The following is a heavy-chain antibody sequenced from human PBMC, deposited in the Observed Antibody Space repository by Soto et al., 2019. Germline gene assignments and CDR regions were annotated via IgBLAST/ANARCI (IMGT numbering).Heavy chain of an antibody. Sequence: ASVKVSCKASGYTFTSYGISWVRQAPGQGLEWMGWISAYNGNTNYAQKLQGRVTMTTDTSTRTAYMELRSLRSDDTAVYYCARDLRHNWNYLPFDYWGQGTLVTVSS. CDR3: ARDLRHNWNYLPFDY. CDR1: GYTFTSYG. J-gene: IGHJ4*02. CDR2: ISAYNGNT. D-gene: IGHD1-7*01. V-gene: IGHV1-18*01.